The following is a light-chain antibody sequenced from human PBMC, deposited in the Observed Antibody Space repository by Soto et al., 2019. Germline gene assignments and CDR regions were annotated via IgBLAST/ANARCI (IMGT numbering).Light chain of an antibody. Sequence: DIVMTQSPDSLAVSLGERATINCKSSQSVLHSSDNKNYLAWYQQKPGQPPNLLISWASTRESGVPDRVSGSGSGTDFNITINSLQAEDVAVYYCQQFYFFPITFGQGTRLEIK. V-gene: IGKV4-1*01. CDR2: WAS. CDR1: QSVLHSSDNKNY. CDR3: QQFYFFPIT. J-gene: IGKJ5*01.